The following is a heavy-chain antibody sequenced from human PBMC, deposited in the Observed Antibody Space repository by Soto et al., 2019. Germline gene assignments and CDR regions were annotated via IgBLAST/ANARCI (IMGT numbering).Heavy chain of an antibody. CDR1: GGSISCGGYY. V-gene: IGHV4-31*03. Sequence: QVQLQESGPGLVKPSQTLSLTCTVSGGSISCGGYYWSWIRQHPGKGLEWIGYIYYSGSTYHNPSLKSRVTISVDTSKNQFSMKLSSVTAADTAVYYCARGEGPAAYDYWGQGTLVTVSS. CDR3: ARGEGPAAYDY. CDR2: IYYSGST. D-gene: IGHD2-2*01. J-gene: IGHJ4*02.